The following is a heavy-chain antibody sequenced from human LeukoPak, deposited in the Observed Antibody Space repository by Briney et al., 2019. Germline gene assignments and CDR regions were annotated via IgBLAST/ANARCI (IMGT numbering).Heavy chain of an antibody. CDR2: ISGSGGST. Sequence: GGSLRLSCAVSGFTFSSYAMSWVRQAPGKGLEWVSAISGSGGSTYYADSVKGRFTISRDNSKTTLYLQMNSLRAEDTAVYYCAKGPSGPTYYFDYWGQGTLVTVSS. CDR1: GFTFSSYA. V-gene: IGHV3-23*01. J-gene: IGHJ4*02. D-gene: IGHD5-12*01. CDR3: AKGPSGPTYYFDY.